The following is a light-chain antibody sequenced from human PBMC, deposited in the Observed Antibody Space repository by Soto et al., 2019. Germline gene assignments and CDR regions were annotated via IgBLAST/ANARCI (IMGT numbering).Light chain of an antibody. Sequence: EIVLTQSPGTLSLSPGERATLCCSASQSVSNNYLAWYQQKPGQAPRLLIYGASNRATGIPDRFSGSGSGTDFTLTIGRLEPEDFAVYYCQQYHIWPPWTSGQGTKVDIK. J-gene: IGKJ1*01. CDR2: GAS. V-gene: IGKV3-20*01. CDR1: QSVSNNY. CDR3: QQYHIWPPWT.